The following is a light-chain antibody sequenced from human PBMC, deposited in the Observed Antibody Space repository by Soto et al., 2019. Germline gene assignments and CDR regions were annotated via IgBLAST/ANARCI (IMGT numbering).Light chain of an antibody. J-gene: IGKJ1*01. CDR2: GAS. V-gene: IGKV3-15*01. CDR3: QQYKHWPRT. Sequence: EVVMTQSPATLSVSPGERATLSCRASQSVDSNVVWYQQKPGQAPRLLIYGASTRATGIPGRFSDSGFRTEFTLAISSLQSEDFAVYYGQQYKHWPRTFGQGTKVEIK. CDR1: QSVDSN.